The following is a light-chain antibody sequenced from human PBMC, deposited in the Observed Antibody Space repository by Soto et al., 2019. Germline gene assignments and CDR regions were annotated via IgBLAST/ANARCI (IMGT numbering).Light chain of an antibody. CDR3: MQALQTPLT. CDR1: QSLLHSNGYNY. Sequence: DIVMTQSPLSLPVTPGEPASISCRSSQSLLHSNGYNYLDWYLQKPGQSPQLLIYLTSNRAYGVPDRFSGSGSGTDFTLKISRVEAEDVGVYYCMQALQTPLTFGQGTKVEIK. V-gene: IGKV2-28*01. J-gene: IGKJ1*01. CDR2: LTS.